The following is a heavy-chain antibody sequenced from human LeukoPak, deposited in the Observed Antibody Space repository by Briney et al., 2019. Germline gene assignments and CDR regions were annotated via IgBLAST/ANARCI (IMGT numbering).Heavy chain of an antibody. CDR3: ARAWDYGSGSYYNY. V-gene: IGHV1-18*01. J-gene: IGHJ4*02. CDR2: ISTYNGNT. D-gene: IGHD3-10*01. Sequence: ASVKVSCKASGYTFTSYGISWVRQAPGQGLEWMGWISTYNGNTNYAQKLQGRVTMTTDTSTSTAYMELRSPRSDDTAVYYCARAWDYGSGSYYNYWGQGTLVTVSS. CDR1: GYTFTSYG.